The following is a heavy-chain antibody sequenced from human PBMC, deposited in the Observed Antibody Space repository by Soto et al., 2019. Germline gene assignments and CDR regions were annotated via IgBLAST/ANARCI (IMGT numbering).Heavy chain of an antibody. Sequence: SETLSLTCAISGDSVSSNTASWNWIRQSPSRGLEWLGRTYFRSKWYNDYAVSVKSRIIINPDTSNNQFSLQLNSVTPEDTAVYFCAKGDNLGPKTGYAFDPWGQGIMVTVSS. CDR2: TYFRSKWYN. J-gene: IGHJ5*02. CDR1: GDSVSSNTAS. D-gene: IGHD5-12*01. V-gene: IGHV6-1*01. CDR3: AKGDNLGPKTGYAFDP.